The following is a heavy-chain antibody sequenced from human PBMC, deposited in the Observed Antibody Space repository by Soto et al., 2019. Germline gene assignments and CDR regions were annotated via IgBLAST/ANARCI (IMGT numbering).Heavy chain of an antibody. CDR2: VYNSGST. CDR3: ARYRREAVAGYTLDN. J-gene: IGHJ4*02. Sequence: PSETLSLTCTVSGGSISSNYWTWIRQPPGKGLEWIGYVYNSGSTNYSPSLKSRVTISEDTSKSQCSLKVNSMTAADTAVYYCARYRREAVAGYTLDNWGQGILVTVAS. CDR1: GGSISSNY. V-gene: IGHV4-59*01. D-gene: IGHD6-13*01.